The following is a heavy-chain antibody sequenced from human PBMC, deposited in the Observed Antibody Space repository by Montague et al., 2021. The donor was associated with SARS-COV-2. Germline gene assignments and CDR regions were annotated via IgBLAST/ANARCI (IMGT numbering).Heavy chain of an antibody. CDR3: AKDMSHSEGYGMDV. V-gene: IGHV3-9*01. Sequence: SLRLSCAASGFTFDDYAMHWVRQAPGKGLEWVSGISWNTGSIGYADSMKGRFTISRDNAKNSLYLQMNSLRAEDTAFYYCAKDMSHSEGYGMDVWGQGITVTVSS. J-gene: IGHJ6*02. CDR1: GFTFDDYA. CDR2: ISWNTGSI.